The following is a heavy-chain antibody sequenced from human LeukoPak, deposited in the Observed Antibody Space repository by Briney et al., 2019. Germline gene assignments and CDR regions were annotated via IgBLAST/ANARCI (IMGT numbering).Heavy chain of an antibody. CDR2: IYYSGST. J-gene: IGHJ4*02. Sequence: YWXXIRQPPGKGXEWIGYIYYSGSTNYNPSLKSRVTISVDTSKNQFSLKLSSVTAADTAVYYCARESHYDSSGYYSPHFDYWGQGTLVTVSS. D-gene: IGHD3-22*01. CDR3: ARESHYDSSGYYSPHFDY. V-gene: IGHV4-59*01. CDR1: Y.